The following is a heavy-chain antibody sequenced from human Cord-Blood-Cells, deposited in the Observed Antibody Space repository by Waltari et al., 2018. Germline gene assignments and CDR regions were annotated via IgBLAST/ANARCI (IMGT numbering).Heavy chain of an antibody. Sequence: EVQLVESGGGLVKPGGSLSLSCAASGFTFRNAWLSWVRQAPGKGLEWVGRIKSKTDGGTTDYAAPVKGRFTISRDDSKNTLYLQMNSLKTEDTAVYYCTTEISNWLDYWGQGTLVTVSS. D-gene: IGHD7-27*01. CDR1: GFTFRNAW. CDR2: IKSKTDGGTT. V-gene: IGHV3-15*01. J-gene: IGHJ4*02. CDR3: TTEISNWLDY.